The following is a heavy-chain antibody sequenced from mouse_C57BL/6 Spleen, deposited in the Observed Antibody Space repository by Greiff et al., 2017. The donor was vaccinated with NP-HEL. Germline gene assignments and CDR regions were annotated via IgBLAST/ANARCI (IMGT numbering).Heavy chain of an antibody. J-gene: IGHJ3*01. CDR3: ARNDYDAAWFAY. CDR2: IYPGDGDT. Sequence: VKLVESGAELVKPGASVKISCKASGYAFSSYWMNWVKQRPGKGLEWIGQIYPGDGDTNYNGKFKGKATLTADKSSSTAYMQLSSLTSEDSAVYFCARNDYDAAWFAYWGQGTLVTVSA. V-gene: IGHV1-80*01. D-gene: IGHD2-4*01. CDR1: GYAFSSYW.